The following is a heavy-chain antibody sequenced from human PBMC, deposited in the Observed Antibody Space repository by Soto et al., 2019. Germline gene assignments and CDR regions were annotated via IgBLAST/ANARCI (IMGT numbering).Heavy chain of an antibody. CDR2: TYFRSKWFK. Sequence: PSQALSLTCVISGDSVSSNSPTSNWISQSPSRCIEWLGRTYFRSKWFKDYAASVNSRITFDPDTSKNQFSLQLDSVTPEDTAVYYCARASPVDKSMVRLFDYWGQGTLVTVSS. D-gene: IGHD5-18*01. CDR1: GDSVSSNSPT. CDR3: ARASPVDKSMVRLFDY. V-gene: IGHV6-1*01. J-gene: IGHJ4*02.